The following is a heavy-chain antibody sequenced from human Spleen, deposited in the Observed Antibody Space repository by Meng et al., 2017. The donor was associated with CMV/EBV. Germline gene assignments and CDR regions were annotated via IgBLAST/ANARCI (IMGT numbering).Heavy chain of an antibody. CDR2: IYYSGST. CDR1: GGSISSGDYY. D-gene: IGHD3-10*01. J-gene: IGHJ4*02. Sequence: QGPLPESGPGLGNPAPTPSLTGTFSGGSISSGDYYWSWIRQPPGKGLEWIGYIYYSGSTYYNPSLKSRVTISVDTSKNQFSLKLSSVTAADTAVYYCARALLWFGELNDYWGQGTLVTVSS. V-gene: IGHV4-30-4*08. CDR3: ARALLWFGELNDY.